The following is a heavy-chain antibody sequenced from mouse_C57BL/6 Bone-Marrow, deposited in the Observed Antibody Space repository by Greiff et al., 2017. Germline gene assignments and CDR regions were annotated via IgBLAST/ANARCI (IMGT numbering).Heavy chain of an antibody. D-gene: IGHD3-2*02. CDR2: IDPSDSET. Sequence: QVQLQQPGAELVRPGSSVKLSCKASGYTFTSYWMHWVKQRPIQGLEWIGNIDPSDSETHYNQKFKDKDTLTVDKSSSTAYMQLSSLTSEDSAVYYCARVGLRRYAMDYWGQGTSVTVSS. J-gene: IGHJ4*01. CDR3: ARVGLRRYAMDY. V-gene: IGHV1-52*01. CDR1: GYTFTSYW.